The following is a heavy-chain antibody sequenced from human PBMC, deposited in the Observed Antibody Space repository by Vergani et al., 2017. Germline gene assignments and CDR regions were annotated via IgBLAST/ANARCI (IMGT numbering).Heavy chain of an antibody. J-gene: IGHJ4*02. CDR3: ARDLFYYDSSGYYSGFFDY. CDR2: ISSSSSYI. Sequence: EVQLVESGGGVVRPGGSPRLSCAASGFTFSSYSMNWVRQAPGKGLEWVSSISSSSSYIYYADSVKGRFTISRDNAKNSLYLQMNSLRAEDTAVYYCARDLFYYDSSGYYSGFFDYWGQGTLVTVSS. CDR1: GFTFSSYS. V-gene: IGHV3-21*01. D-gene: IGHD3-22*01.